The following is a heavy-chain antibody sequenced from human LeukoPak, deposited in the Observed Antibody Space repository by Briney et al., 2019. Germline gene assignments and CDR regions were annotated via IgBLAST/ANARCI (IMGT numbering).Heavy chain of an antibody. CDR1: GGTFSSYA. D-gene: IGHD1-7*01. CDR2: IIPIFGTA. J-gene: IGHJ4*02. V-gene: IGHV1-69*05. Sequence: SVKVSCKASGGTFSSYAISWVRQAPGQGLEWMGGIIPIFGTANYAQKFQGRVTITTDESTSTAYMELSSLRSEDTAVYYCARDNWNYGTIDYWGQGTLVTVSS. CDR3: ARDNWNYGTIDY.